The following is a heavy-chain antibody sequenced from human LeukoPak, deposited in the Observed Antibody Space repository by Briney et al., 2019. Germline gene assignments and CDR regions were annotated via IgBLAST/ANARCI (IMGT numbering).Heavy chain of an antibody. V-gene: IGHV4-30-2*01. CDR2: IYHSGST. D-gene: IGHD3-22*01. CDR1: GGSISSGGYS. J-gene: IGHJ4*02. Sequence: SQTLSLTCAVSGGSISSGGYSWSWIRQPAGKGLEWIGYIYHSGSTYYNPSLKSRVTISVDRSKNQFSLKLSSVTAADTAVYYCASYDSSGYYTLDYWGQGTLVTVSS. CDR3: ASYDSSGYYTLDY.